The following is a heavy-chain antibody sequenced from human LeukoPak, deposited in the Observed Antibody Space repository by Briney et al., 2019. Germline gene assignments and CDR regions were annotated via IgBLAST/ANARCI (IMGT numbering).Heavy chain of an antibody. Sequence: GGSLRLSCVASGFTFSSYTMNWVRQTPGKGLEWVSVIYSGGSTYYADSVKGRFTISRDNSKNTLYLQMNSLRAEDTAVYYCASSSSEPYYFDYWGQGTLVTVSS. CDR1: GFTFSSYT. CDR2: IYSGGST. V-gene: IGHV3-66*01. D-gene: IGHD1-14*01. J-gene: IGHJ4*02. CDR3: ASSSSEPYYFDY.